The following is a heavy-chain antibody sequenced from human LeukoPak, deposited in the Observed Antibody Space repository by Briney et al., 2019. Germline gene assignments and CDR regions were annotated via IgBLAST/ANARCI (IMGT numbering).Heavy chain of an antibody. J-gene: IGHJ4*02. V-gene: IGHV4-59*01. Sequence: SETLSLTCTVSGGSISSYYWSWIRQPPGKGLEWIGYIYYSGSTNYNPSLKSRVTISVDTSKNQFSLKLSSVTAADTAVYYCAAYDSSGYYWGQGTLVTVSS. D-gene: IGHD3-22*01. CDR1: GGSISSYY. CDR2: IYYSGST. CDR3: AAYDSSGYY.